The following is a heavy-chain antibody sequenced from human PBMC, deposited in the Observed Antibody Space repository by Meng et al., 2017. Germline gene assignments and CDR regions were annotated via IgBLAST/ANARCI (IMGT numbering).Heavy chain of an antibody. V-gene: IGHV1-3*01. Sequence: QVQLLQVGAEVKKPRASVKVSCKASGSTFTSYAMHWVRQATGQRLEWMGWINAGNGNTKYSQKFQGRVTITRDTSASTAYMELSSLRSEDTAVYYCARNAYIAVAGTEMDYWGQGTLVTVSS. D-gene: IGHD6-19*01. CDR3: ARNAYIAVAGTEMDY. CDR1: GSTFTSYA. J-gene: IGHJ4*02. CDR2: INAGNGNT.